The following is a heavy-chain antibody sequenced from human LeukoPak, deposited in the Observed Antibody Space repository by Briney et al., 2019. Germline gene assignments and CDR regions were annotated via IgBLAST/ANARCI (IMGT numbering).Heavy chain of an antibody. CDR3: ARERAAANGVCDY. J-gene: IGHJ4*02. Sequence: SVKVSCKASGGTFSSYAISWVRQAPGQGLEWMGRIILILGIANYAQKFQGRVTITADKSTSTAYMELSSLRSEDTAVYYCARERAAANGVCDYWGQGTLVTVSS. V-gene: IGHV1-69*04. D-gene: IGHD6-13*01. CDR2: IILILGIA. CDR1: GGTFSSYA.